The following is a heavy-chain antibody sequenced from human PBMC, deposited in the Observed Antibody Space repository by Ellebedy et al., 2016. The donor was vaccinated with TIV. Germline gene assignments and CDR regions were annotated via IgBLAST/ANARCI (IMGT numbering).Heavy chain of an antibody. J-gene: IGHJ4*02. D-gene: IGHD2-15*01. CDR1: GFTLSTYA. V-gene: IGHV3-23*01. CDR3: AKAGTGCCYSYYFAY. Sequence: PGGSLRLSCAASGFTLSTYAVSWVRQTPGKGLEWVASVRDSDGTTYYADSVKGRFTFSRDTSKNTLYLQMDGLTAEDTAVYFCAKAGTGCCYSYYFAYWGQGALVTVSS. CDR2: VRDSDGTT.